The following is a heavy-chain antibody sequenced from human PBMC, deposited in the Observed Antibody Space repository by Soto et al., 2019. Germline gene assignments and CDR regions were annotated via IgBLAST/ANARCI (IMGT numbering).Heavy chain of an antibody. J-gene: IGHJ6*02. V-gene: IGHV4-31*03. CDR3: ARALHDGTTGLGYYYYGMDV. Sequence: PLETRSLACSVSGGSLRSGDYYWNWIRQHPGEGLEWIGYIYYSGSTYHNPSLESRVSISVDPSKNHFSLKLSSVTAAGPAVYYCARALHDGTTGLGYYYYGMDVWGQWTRVTGS. CDR2: IYYSGST. CDR1: GGSLRSGDYY. D-gene: IGHD4-17*01.